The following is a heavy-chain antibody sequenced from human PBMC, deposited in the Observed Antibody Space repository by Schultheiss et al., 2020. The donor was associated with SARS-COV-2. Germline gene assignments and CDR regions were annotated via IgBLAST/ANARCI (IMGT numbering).Heavy chain of an antibody. D-gene: IGHD3-10*01. V-gene: IGHV1-18*04. CDR2: ISPYNGNT. CDR3: ARRLRITMVRGVEEGFDY. Sequence: ASVKVSCKASGYTFRTYRITWVRQAPGQGLEWVGSISPYNGNTKYAQKFQGTVTMTTDTSAGTAYMEVTSLRSDDTAVYYCARRLRITMVRGVEEGFDYWGQGTLVTVSS. J-gene: IGHJ4*02. CDR1: GYTFRTYR.